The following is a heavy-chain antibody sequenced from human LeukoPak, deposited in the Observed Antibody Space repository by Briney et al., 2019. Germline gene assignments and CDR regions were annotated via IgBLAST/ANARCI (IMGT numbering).Heavy chain of an antibody. CDR3: ARRGPSVNWSAP. CDR1: GYSFTSYW. D-gene: IGHD4-11*01. J-gene: IGHJ5*02. V-gene: IGHV5-51*01. CDR2: IYAGGSDT. Sequence: KLGEALKISCKGSGYSFTSYWIALVRPMPGKGVEWMGIIYAGGSDTRYSASFQGQVTISADNSSNTAYLQWSSLRAADTAVYYRARRGPSVNWSAPWGQGTLVTVSS.